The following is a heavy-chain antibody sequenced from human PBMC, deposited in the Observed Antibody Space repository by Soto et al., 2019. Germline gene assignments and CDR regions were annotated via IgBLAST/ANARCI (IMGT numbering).Heavy chain of an antibody. CDR2: IYDSGST. Sequence: SETLSLTCTVSGGSISCGVYYWSWVRQHPGKGLEWIGYIYDSGSTYYNSALKSRLTISIDTSKKQFSLKLSSMTAADTAVYYCARGKGRSFFDYWGQGTLVTVSS. D-gene: IGHD1-26*01. V-gene: IGHV4-31*03. J-gene: IGHJ4*02. CDR3: ARGKGRSFFDY. CDR1: GGSISCGVYY.